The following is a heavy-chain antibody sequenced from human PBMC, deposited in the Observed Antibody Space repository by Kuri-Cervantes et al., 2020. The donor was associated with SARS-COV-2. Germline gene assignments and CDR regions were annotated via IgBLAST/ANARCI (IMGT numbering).Heavy chain of an antibody. V-gene: IGHV3-23*01. CDR2: TSGSGGTT. Sequence: GGSLRLSCAASGFIFSSYAMSWVRQAPGKGLEWVSDTSGSGGTTYYSDSVKGRFTISRDNSKNTLYLQMNSLRAEDTAVYYCAGTHCSGGSCYADTGYYFDYWGQGTLVTVSS. J-gene: IGHJ4*02. CDR1: GFIFSSYA. CDR3: AGTHCSGGSCYADTGYYFDY. D-gene: IGHD2-15*01.